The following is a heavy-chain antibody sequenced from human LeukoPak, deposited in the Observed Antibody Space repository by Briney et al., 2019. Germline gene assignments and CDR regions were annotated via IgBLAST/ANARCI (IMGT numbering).Heavy chain of an antibody. CDR3: ARVRDGSRFDY. CDR1: GDSFYSTNW. CDR2: IFHAGNI. J-gene: IGHJ4*02. D-gene: IGHD1-26*01. V-gene: IGHV4-4*02. Sequence: QASETLSLTCAVSGDSFYSTNWWSWVRQPPGKGLEWIAEIFHAGNINYNPSLKSRVTISMDKSKSQFSLNLSSMTAADTAVYYCARVRDGSRFDYWGQGTLVTVTS.